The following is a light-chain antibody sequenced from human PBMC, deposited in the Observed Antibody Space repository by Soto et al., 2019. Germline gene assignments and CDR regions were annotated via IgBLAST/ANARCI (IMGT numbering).Light chain of an antibody. CDR1: SSDVGGYNY. CDR2: DVS. J-gene: IGLJ1*01. CDR3: CSYAGSYSDV. V-gene: IGLV2-11*01. Sequence: QSALTQPRSVSGSPGQSVTISCTGTSSDVGGYNYVSWYQQHPGKAPKLMIYDVSKRPSGVPDRFSGSKSGNTASLTISGLQAEDEADYYCCSYAGSYSDVFDTGTKLTVL.